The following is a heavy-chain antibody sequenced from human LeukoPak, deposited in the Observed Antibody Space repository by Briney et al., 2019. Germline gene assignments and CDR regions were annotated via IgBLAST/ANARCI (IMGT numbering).Heavy chain of an antibody. CDR2: IKQDGSEK. CDR3: ATCSSTSCLYYYYMDV. V-gene: IGHV3-7*01. D-gene: IGHD2-2*01. J-gene: IGHJ6*03. CDR1: GFTFSSYW. Sequence: GGSLRLSCAASGFTFSSYWMSWVRQAPGKGLEWVANIKQDGSEKYYVDSVKGRFTISRDNAKNSLYLQMNSLRAEDTAVYYCATCSSTSCLYYYYMDVWGKGTTVTVSS.